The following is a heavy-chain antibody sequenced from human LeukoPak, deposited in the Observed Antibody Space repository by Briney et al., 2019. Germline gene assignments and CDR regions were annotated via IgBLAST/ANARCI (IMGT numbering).Heavy chain of an antibody. CDR2: INHSGST. CDR3: AQYQLSSYYYYGMDV. Sequence: SETLSLTCAVYGGSFSGYYWSWIRQPPGKGLEWIGEINHSGSTNYNPSLKSRVTISVDTSKNQFSLKLSSVTAADTAVYYCAQYQLSSYYYYGMDVWGQGTTVTVSS. CDR1: GGSFSGYY. J-gene: IGHJ6*02. D-gene: IGHD2-2*01. V-gene: IGHV4-34*01.